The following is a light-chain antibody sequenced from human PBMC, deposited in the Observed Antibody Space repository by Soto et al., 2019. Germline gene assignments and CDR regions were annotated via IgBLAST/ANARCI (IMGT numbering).Light chain of an antibody. CDR2: AAS. CDR3: QKYNSAPIFT. V-gene: IGKV1-27*01. Sequence: DIQMTQSPSSLSASVGDRVTITCRASQGISNYLAWYQQKPGKVPKLLIYAASTLQSEVPSRFSGSGSGTDFTLTISSLQTEDVATYYCQKYNSAPIFTFGPGTKVDIK. CDR1: QGISNY. J-gene: IGKJ3*01.